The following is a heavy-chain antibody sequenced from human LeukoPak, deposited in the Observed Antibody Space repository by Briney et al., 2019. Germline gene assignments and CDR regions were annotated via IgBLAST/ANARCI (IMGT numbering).Heavy chain of an antibody. Sequence: ASVKVSCKASGYTFTSYGISWVRQAPGQGPEWMGVISPNGASTTYAQTFQGRVTLTRDMSTSTDYLELSSLRSEDTAVYFCARDNSVRDEAWWFSPWGQGTLVTVSS. V-gene: IGHV1-46*01. D-gene: IGHD5-24*01. CDR2: ISPNGAST. CDR1: GYTFTSYG. J-gene: IGHJ5*02. CDR3: ARDNSVRDEAWWFSP.